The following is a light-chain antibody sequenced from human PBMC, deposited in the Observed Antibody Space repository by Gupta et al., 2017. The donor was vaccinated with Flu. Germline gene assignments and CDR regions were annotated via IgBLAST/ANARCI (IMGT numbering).Light chain of an antibody. CDR2: LNSDGRH. CDR1: SGPSSYA. CDR3: QTCGTGSWV. V-gene: IGLV4-69*01. Sequence: QLVLPPSPSASASLGASVKLTCTLSSGPSSYAIAWRQQQPEKGPRDLMKLNSDGRHSKVDGIPDRFSGSSSGAERYLTISSLQSDDEADYYWQTCGTGSWVFGGGTKLTVL. J-gene: IGLJ3*02.